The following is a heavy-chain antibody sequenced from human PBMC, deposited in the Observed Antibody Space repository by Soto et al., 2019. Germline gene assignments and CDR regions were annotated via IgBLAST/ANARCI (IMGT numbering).Heavy chain of an antibody. V-gene: IGHV1-69*12. Sequence: QVQLVQSGAEMKEPGSSVKVSCKTSGGTFSSSAISWLRQAPGQGLEWMGGIIPLFRTPDYAQQFQGRVTITAAESTSTAYMGLSSLRSEDTAVYYCARDNDRLQLGGNYYYFLDVWGQGTTITVSS. D-gene: IGHD4-4*01. J-gene: IGHJ6*02. CDR3: ARDNDRLQLGGNYYYFLDV. CDR1: GGTFSSSA. CDR2: IIPLFRTP.